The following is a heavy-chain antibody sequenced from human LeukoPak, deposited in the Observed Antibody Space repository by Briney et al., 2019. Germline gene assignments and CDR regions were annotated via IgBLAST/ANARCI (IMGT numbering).Heavy chain of an antibody. Sequence: ASVKVSCKASGYIFTGYYMHWVRQAPGQGLEWMGWINPNSGDTNYAQKFQGRVNMTRDTSISTAYMELSRLRSDDTAVYYCARGSYYYDSSGYYQYYFDYWGQGTLVTVSS. J-gene: IGHJ4*02. D-gene: IGHD3-22*01. CDR2: INPNSGDT. CDR1: GYIFTGYY. CDR3: ARGSYYYDSSGYYQYYFDY. V-gene: IGHV1-2*02.